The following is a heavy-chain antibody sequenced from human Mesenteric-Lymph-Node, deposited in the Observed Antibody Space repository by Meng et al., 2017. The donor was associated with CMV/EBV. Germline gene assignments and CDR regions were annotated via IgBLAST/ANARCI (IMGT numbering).Heavy chain of an antibody. V-gene: IGHV4-38-2*02. CDR3: ARVHITAASNWFDP. Sequence: SETLSLTCSVSNYSISSGYYWGWIRQSPGKGLEWIGEINHSGSTNYNPSLNSRVTISVDRSKNQFSLKLSSVTAADTAVYYCARVHITAASNWFDPWGQGTLVTVSS. D-gene: IGHD6-13*01. CDR2: INHSGST. CDR1: NYSISSGYY. J-gene: IGHJ5*02.